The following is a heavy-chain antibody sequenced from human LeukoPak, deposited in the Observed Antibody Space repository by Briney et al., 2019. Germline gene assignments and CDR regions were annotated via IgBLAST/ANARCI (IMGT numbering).Heavy chain of an antibody. CDR3: ARVAHSSGWYYYYYGMDV. D-gene: IGHD6-19*01. V-gene: IGHV4-31*03. CDR2: IYYSGST. Sequence: SETLSLTCTVSGGSISSGGYYWSWIRQHPGKGLGWIGYIYYSGSTYYNPSLKSRVTISVDTSKNQFSLKLSSVTAADTAVYYCARVAHSSGWYYYYYGMDVWGQGTTVTVSS. CDR1: GGSISSGGYY. J-gene: IGHJ6*02.